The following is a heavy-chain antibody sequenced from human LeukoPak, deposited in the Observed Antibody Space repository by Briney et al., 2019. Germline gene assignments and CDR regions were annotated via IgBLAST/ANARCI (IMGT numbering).Heavy chain of an antibody. CDR3: ARGEWTMTTVTHAFDY. D-gene: IGHD4-11*01. V-gene: IGHV1-2*02. Sequence: GASVKVSCKASGYTFTGYYMHWVRQAPGQGLEWMGWINPNSGGTNYAQKFQGRVTMTRDTSISTAYMELSRLRSDDTAVYYCARGEWTMTTVTHAFDYWGQGTLVTVSS. J-gene: IGHJ4*02. CDR1: GYTFTGYY. CDR2: INPNSGGT.